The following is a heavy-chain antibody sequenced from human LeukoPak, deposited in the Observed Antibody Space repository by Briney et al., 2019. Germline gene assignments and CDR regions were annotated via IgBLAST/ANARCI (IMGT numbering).Heavy chain of an antibody. V-gene: IGHV1-18*01. Sequence: ASVKVSCKASGYTFTSYGISWVRQAPGQGLEWMGWISAYNGNTNYAQKLQGRVTMTTDTSTSTAYMELRSLRSDDTAVYYCARGPRSLRLGELSLFIYDWGQGTLVTVSS. CDR1: GYTFTSYG. D-gene: IGHD3-16*02. CDR2: ISAYNGNT. CDR3: ARGPRSLRLGELSLFIYD. J-gene: IGHJ4*02.